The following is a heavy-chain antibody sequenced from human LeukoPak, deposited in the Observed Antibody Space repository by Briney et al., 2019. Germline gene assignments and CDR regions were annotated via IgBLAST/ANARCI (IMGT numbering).Heavy chain of an antibody. V-gene: IGHV3-30*04. J-gene: IGHJ3*02. D-gene: IGHD3-9*01. CDR2: ISYDGSNK. Sequence: QPGRSLRLSCAASGFTFSSYAMHWVRQAPGKGLEWVAVISYDGSNKYYADSVKGRFTISRDNSKNTLYLQMNSLRAEDTAVYYCARNSITIFFVWSAPIPLPEARENAFDIWGQGTMVTVSS. CDR1: GFTFSSYA. CDR3: ARNSITIFFVWSAPIPLPEARENAFDI.